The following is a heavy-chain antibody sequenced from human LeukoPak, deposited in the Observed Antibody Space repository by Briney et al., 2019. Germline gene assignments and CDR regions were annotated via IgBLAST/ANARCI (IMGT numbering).Heavy chain of an antibody. CDR3: ARDWTHFDY. CDR1: GFTFSGYA. D-gene: IGHD3/OR15-3a*01. CDR2: ISYDGSNK. Sequence: PGGSLRLSCAASGFTFSGYAMHWVRQAPGKGLEWVAVISYDGSNKYYADSVKGRFTISRDNSKNTLYLQMNSLRAEDTAVYYCARDWTHFDYWGQGTLVTVSS. V-gene: IGHV3-30*04. J-gene: IGHJ4*02.